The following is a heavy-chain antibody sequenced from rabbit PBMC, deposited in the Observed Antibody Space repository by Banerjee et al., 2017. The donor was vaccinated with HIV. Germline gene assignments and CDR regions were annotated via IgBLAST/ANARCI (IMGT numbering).Heavy chain of an antibody. J-gene: IGHJ3*01. CDR3: ARDLAGITGWNFGL. D-gene: IGHD4-1*01. CDR1: GFSFNDNYW. Sequence: QEQLEESGGDLVKPGGSLTLTCTASGFSFNDNYWICWVRQAPVTGLEWIACINAADDSKICYASWAKGRFTISKTSSTTVTLQMTSLTAADTATYFCARDLAGITGWNFGLWGQGTLVTVS. CDR2: INAADDSKI. V-gene: IGHV1S45*01.